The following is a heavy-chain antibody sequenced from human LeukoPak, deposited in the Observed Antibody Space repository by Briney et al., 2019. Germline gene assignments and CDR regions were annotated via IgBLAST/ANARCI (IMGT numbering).Heavy chain of an antibody. CDR3: ARGGYGDFEYFQK. V-gene: IGHV3-66*01. Sequence: GGSLRLSCAASGFTFNSYAMSWVRQAPGKGLEWVSFIHSGGDTYYADSVKGRFIISRDSSQNMLFLQMNSLRAEDTAVYFCARGGYGDFEYFQKWGQGTLVTVSS. J-gene: IGHJ1*01. CDR1: GFTFNSYA. CDR2: IHSGGDT. D-gene: IGHD4-17*01.